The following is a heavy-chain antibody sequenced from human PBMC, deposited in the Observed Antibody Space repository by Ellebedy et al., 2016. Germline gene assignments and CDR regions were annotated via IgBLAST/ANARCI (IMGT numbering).Heavy chain of an antibody. CDR3: ARGRQSHNRGVVTEPDY. Sequence: SETLSLTCAVYGGSFSGYYWSWIRQPPGKGLEWIGEINHSGSTNYNPSLKSRVTISVDKSKNQFSLKLSSVTAADTAVYYCARGRQSHNRGVVTEPDYWGQGTLVTVSS. V-gene: IGHV4-34*01. CDR2: INHSGST. D-gene: IGHD2-21*02. J-gene: IGHJ4*02. CDR1: GGSFSGYY.